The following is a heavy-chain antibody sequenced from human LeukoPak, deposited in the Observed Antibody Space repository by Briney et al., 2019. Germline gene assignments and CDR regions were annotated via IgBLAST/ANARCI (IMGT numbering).Heavy chain of an antibody. V-gene: IGHV4-59*01. CDR3: ARDPLPQTYYEAF. CDR2: ISYSGTT. Sequence: PSETLPLTCSVSGGSISSYFWSWIRQPPGKRLEWIGLISYSGTTIYNPSLKSRVTISADTSKNQFSLKGSSVTAADTAVYFCARDPLPQTYYEAFWGQGILVTVSS. J-gene: IGHJ4*02. CDR1: GGSISSYF. D-gene: IGHD1-26*01.